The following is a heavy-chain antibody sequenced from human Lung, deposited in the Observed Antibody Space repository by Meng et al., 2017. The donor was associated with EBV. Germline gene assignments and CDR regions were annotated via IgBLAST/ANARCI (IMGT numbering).Heavy chain of an antibody. D-gene: IGHD4-23*01. CDR3: ARARRGGHYFDY. Sequence: QVQRQESGSVPVKPSQTLSLTCTGSGVSISNGGYYWSWIRQHPGKGLEWIGYIYYSGSTYYNPSLKSLVTISVDTSKNQFSLKLSSVTAADTAVYYCARARRGGHYFDYWGQGTLVTVSS. CDR2: IYYSGST. V-gene: IGHV4-31*01. CDR1: GVSISNGGYY. J-gene: IGHJ4*02.